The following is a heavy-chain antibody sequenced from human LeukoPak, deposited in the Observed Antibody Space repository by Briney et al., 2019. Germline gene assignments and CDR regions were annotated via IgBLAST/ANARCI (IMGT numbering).Heavy chain of an antibody. CDR2: IYPGDSNT. V-gene: IGHV5-51*01. CDR1: RYSFTNYW. Sequence: GESLKISCKDSRYSFTNYWIGWARQMPGKGLEWMGIIYPGDSNTTYSPSFQGQVTISADKSISTAYLQWSSLKASDTAIYYCAKRPGRHAPWVSWGQGTLVTVSS. D-gene: IGHD1-1*01. CDR3: AKRPGRHAPWVS. J-gene: IGHJ5*02.